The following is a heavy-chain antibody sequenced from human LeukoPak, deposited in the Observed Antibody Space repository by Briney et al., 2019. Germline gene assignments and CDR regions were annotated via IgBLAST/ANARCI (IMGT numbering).Heavy chain of an antibody. Sequence: PGGSLRLSCAASEFNVSNEAISYVRQAPGKGLEWVSAISGSGDSTYYADSVKGRFTISRDNSKNTLSLQVNSLRAEDTAVYYWTKLQGATSGCYRNGDYWGQGTLVTVSS. J-gene: IGHJ4*02. D-gene: IGHD6-19*01. CDR3: TKLQGATSGCYRNGDY. CDR2: ISGSGDST. CDR1: EFNVSNEA. V-gene: IGHV3-23*01.